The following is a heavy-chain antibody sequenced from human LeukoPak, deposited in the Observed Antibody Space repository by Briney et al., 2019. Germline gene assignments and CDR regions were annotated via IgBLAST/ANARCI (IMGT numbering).Heavy chain of an antibody. CDR2: ISSSGESP. D-gene: IGHD5-24*01. CDR3: AKKSKDEYNPFDY. J-gene: IGHJ4*02. V-gene: IGHV3-23*01. Sequence: QSGGSMRLSCAASRFTFSRYAMSWVRPAPGKGLEWVCGISSSGESPYYADSVNGRFTITRDTSKNTLYLEINSLRAEDTAGYYCAKKSKDEYNPFDYLDQGTLVTVSS. CDR1: RFTFSRYA.